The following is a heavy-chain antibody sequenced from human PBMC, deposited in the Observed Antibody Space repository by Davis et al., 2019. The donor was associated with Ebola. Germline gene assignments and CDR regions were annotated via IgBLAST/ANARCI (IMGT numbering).Heavy chain of an antibody. Sequence: GGSLRLSCAASGFTFSDYYMSWIRQAPGKGLEWVSYISSSGSTIYYADSVKGRFTISRDNAKNSLYLQMNSLRAEDTAVYYCARDQEREYSGYGKNYYYYGMDVWGQGTTVTVSS. CDR2: ISSSGSTI. J-gene: IGHJ6*02. CDR1: GFTFSDYY. D-gene: IGHD5-12*01. CDR3: ARDQEREYSGYGKNYYYYGMDV. V-gene: IGHV3-11*04.